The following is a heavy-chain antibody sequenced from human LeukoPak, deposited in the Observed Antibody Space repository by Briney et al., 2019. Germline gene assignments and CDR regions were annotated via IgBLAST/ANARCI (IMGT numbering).Heavy chain of an antibody. D-gene: IGHD3-10*01. Sequence: PGGSLRLSCAASGFTFSSYALHWVRQAPGKGLEWVAIISYDGTNKFYADSVKGRFTISRDNSRNTVYLQMNSLRAEDTAVYYCASDYYGSGSSLSYFDYWGQGTLVTVSS. CDR2: ISYDGTNK. CDR1: GFTFSSYA. J-gene: IGHJ4*02. CDR3: ASDYYGSGSSLSYFDY. V-gene: IGHV3-30-3*01.